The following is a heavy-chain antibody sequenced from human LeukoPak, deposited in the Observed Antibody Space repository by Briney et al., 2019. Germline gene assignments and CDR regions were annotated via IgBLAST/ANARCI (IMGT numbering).Heavy chain of an antibody. CDR2: IKEDGSEK. V-gene: IGHV3-7*01. CDR1: GFTFSSYW. Sequence: PGGSLRLSCAASGFTFSSYWMTWVRQAPGKGLEWVANIKEDGSEKYYVDSVKGRFTISRDNAKNSLYLQMNSLRAEDTAVYYCARVGGSIHRIDYWGQGTLVTVSS. J-gene: IGHJ4*02. D-gene: IGHD2-2*01. CDR3: ARVGGSIHRIDY.